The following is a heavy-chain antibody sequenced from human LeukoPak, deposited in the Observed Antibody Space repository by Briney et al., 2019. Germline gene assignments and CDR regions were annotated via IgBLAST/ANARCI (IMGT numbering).Heavy chain of an antibody. V-gene: IGHV3-53*01. J-gene: IGHJ6*03. CDR2: IYSGGST. Sequence: GGSLRLSCAASGFTVSSNYMSWVRQAPGKGLECVSVIYSGGSTYYADSVKGRFTISKDNSKNTLYIKMNSLRAEDTAVYYCARDFGPRPYYYMDVWGKGTTVTVSS. CDR1: GFTVSSNY. CDR3: ARDFGPRPYYYMDV. D-gene: IGHD3-10*01.